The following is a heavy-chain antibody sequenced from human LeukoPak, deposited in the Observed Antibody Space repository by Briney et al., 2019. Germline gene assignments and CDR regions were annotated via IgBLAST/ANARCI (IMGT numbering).Heavy chain of an antibody. Sequence: SETLSLTCTVSGGSISGYFWSWIRQPAGKGLEWIGRIYTSGSTYYNPSLKSRLTMSVDTDTSKNQFSLKLSSVTAADMAVYYCARSGYNNWFDPWGQGTLLTVSS. CDR2: IYTSGST. V-gene: IGHV4-4*07. D-gene: IGHD5-24*01. J-gene: IGHJ5*02. CDR1: GGSISGYF. CDR3: ARSGYNNWFDP.